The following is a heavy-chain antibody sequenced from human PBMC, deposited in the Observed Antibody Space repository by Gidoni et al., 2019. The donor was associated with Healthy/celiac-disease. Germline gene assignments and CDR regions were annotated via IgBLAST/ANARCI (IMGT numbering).Heavy chain of an antibody. V-gene: IGHV4-59*01. J-gene: IGHJ5*02. CDR3: ARGGQYDFWSGYSATHWFDP. CDR2: IYYSGST. CDR1: GGSLSSYY. D-gene: IGHD3-3*01. Sequence: QVQLQESGPGLVKPSETLSLTCTVSGGSLSSYYWSWIRQPPGKGLEWIGYIYYSGSTNYNPSLKSRVTISVDTSKNQYSLKLSSVTAADTAVYYCARGGQYDFWSGYSATHWFDPWGQGTLVTVSS.